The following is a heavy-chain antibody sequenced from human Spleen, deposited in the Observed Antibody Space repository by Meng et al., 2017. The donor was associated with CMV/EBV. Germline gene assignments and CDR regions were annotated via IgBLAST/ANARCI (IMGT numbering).Heavy chain of an antibody. J-gene: IGHJ6*02. CDR2: VNHSGGT. CDR3: ARGYCSSTSCYTSPYYYYGMDV. D-gene: IGHD2-2*02. Sequence: SETLSLTCAVYGGSFSSYYWTWIRQPPGKGLEWIGEVNHSGGTNYNPSLKSRVTISVDTSKNQFSLKLSSVTAADTAVYYCARGYCSSTSCYTSPYYYYGMDVWGQGTTVTVSS. CDR1: GGSFSSYY. V-gene: IGHV4-34*01.